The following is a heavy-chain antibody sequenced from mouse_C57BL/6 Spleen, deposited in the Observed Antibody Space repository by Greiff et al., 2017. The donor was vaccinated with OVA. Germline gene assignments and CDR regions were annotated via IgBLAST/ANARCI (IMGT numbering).Heavy chain of an antibody. CDR2: FHPYNDDT. D-gene: IGHD3-3*01. Sequence: VQLQQSGAELVKPGSSVTMSCKASGYTFTTYPIEWMKQNHGKSLEWIGNFHPYNDDTKYNEKFKGKATLTVEKSSSTVYLELSRLTSDDSAVYYCARGGLEARYFDVWGTGTTDTVSS. CDR3: ARGGLEARYFDV. V-gene: IGHV1-47*01. J-gene: IGHJ1*03. CDR1: GYTFTTYP.